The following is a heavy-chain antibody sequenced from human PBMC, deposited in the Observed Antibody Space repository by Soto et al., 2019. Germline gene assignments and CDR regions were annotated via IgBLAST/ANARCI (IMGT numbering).Heavy chain of an antibody. D-gene: IGHD3-3*01. CDR1: GFTVSSNY. Sequence: EVQLVESGGGLVQPGGSLRLSCAASGFTVSSNYMSWVRQAPGKGLEWVSVIYSGGSTYYAYSVKGRFTISRHNSKNTLYLPMNSLSAEDSAVYYCARDRSGWYDSWGQGSLVTVSS. V-gene: IGHV3-53*04. J-gene: IGHJ5*01. CDR3: ARDRSGWYDS. CDR2: IYSGGST.